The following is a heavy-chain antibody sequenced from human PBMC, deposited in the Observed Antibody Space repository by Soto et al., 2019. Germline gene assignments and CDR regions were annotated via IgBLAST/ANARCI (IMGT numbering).Heavy chain of an antibody. CDR1: GGSISGHY. CDR2: IYYSGST. D-gene: IGHD3-16*01. CDR3: ARGPYYDLIWNYYYMDV. V-gene: IGHV4-59*08. Sequence: QVQLQESGPGLVKPSETLSLSCNVSGGSISGHYWSWVRQTPGKGLEWIGYIYYSGSTNYNPSLKSRVTISVDTSNNHFSLRLTSVTAADTAVYYCARGPYYDLIWNYYYMDVWGQGTPVTVS. J-gene: IGHJ6*03.